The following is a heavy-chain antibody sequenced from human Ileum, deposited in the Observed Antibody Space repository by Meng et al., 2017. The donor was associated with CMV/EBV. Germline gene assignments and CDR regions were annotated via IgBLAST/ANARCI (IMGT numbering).Heavy chain of an antibody. J-gene: IGHJ4*02. CDR1: GFTFSTYW. CDR2: MSHDGSEE. CDR3: ERDRGPNTLDY. Sequence: GGSLRLSCAVSGFTFSTYWMTWVRQAPGKGLEWVVSMSHDGSEEYYLDSVRGRFTVSRDNGQDSVYLQMNRLRVEETAINYGERDRGPNTLDYWGQGTLVTVSS. V-gene: IGHV3-7*01. D-gene: IGHD2-8*01.